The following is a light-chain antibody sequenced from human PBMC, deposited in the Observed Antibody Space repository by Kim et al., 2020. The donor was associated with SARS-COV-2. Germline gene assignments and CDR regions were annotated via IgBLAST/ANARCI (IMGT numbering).Light chain of an antibody. J-gene: IGKJ1*01. V-gene: IGKV3-20*01. CDR1: QSVTSTY. Sequence: EIVLTQSPGTLSLSPGERATLSCRASQSVTSTYLAWYQQKPGQAPRVLIYGASRRATGIPDRFSGSGSGTDFSLTISRLEPEDSAVYYCHHYGSAPQTFGQGTKVDIK. CDR3: HHYGSAPQT. CDR2: GAS.